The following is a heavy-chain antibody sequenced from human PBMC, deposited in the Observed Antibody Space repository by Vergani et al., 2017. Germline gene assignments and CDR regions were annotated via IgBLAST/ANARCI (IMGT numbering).Heavy chain of an antibody. D-gene: IGHD6-13*01. CDR3: ARIGSSWYDY. V-gene: IGHV4-59*01. J-gene: IGHJ4*02. CDR1: GGSISSYY. Sequence: QVQLQESGPGLVKPSETLSLTCTVSGGSISSYYWNWIRQPPGKGLEWIGYIYYSGSTNYNPSLKSRVTISVDTSKNQFSLKLSSVTAADTAVYYCARIGSSWYDYWGQGTLVTVSS. CDR2: IYYSGST.